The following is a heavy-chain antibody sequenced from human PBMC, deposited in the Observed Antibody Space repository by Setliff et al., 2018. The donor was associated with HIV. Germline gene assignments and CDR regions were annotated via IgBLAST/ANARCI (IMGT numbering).Heavy chain of an antibody. Sequence: SETLSLTCTVAGGSISSRDYYWSWIRQPPGNGLEWIGTIHDTGSTYYNPSLKSPVTISVDTSKNQFSLKGSSVSAADTAMYYCSRQGLRGSFFNYRDRGTLVTGSS. CDR3: SRQGLRGSFFNY. CDR2: IHDTGST. J-gene: IGHJ4*02. D-gene: IGHD3-16*01. V-gene: IGHV4-39*01. CDR1: GGSISSRDYY.